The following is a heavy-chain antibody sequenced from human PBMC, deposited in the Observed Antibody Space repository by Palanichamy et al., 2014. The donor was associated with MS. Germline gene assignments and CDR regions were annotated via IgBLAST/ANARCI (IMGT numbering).Heavy chain of an antibody. D-gene: IGHD3-9*01. CDR1: GGFISSRSYY. V-gene: IGHV4-39*01. CDR3: GRQTSQALRYLLDY. CDR2: IYYGGNT. Sequence: QLQLQESGPGLVKPSETLSLTCTVSGGFISSRSYYWGWIRQPPGKGLEWIGNIYYGGNTYYNPSLKNRVTISVDTSKNQFSLKLSSVTAADTAVYHCGRQTSQALRYLLDYWGQGTLVTVSS. J-gene: IGHJ4*02.